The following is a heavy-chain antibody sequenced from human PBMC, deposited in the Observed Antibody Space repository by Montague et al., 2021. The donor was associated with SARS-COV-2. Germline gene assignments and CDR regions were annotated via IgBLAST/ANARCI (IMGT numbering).Heavy chain of an antibody. Sequence: TLSLTCTVSGGSISSGGYYWSWIRQNPGKGLEWIGYIYYSGSTYYNPSLKSRVTISVDTSKNQFSLKLSSVTAADTAVYYCARARRGSGSGSYFDILVNWFDPWGQGTLVTVSS. J-gene: IGHJ5*02. CDR2: IYYSGST. CDR3: ARARRGSGSGSYFDILVNWFDP. D-gene: IGHD3-10*01. CDR1: GGSISSGGYY. V-gene: IGHV4-31*03.